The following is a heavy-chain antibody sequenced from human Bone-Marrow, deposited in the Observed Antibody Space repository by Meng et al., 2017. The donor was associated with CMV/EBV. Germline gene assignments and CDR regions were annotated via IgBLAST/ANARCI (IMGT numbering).Heavy chain of an antibody. J-gene: IGHJ6*02. CDR2: ISYDGSNK. D-gene: IGHD2-2*01. V-gene: IGHV3-30-3*01. CDR3: ASLSSTKVYYYYGIDV. CDR1: GFTFSSYA. Sequence: GESPKISCAASGFTFSSYAMHWVRQAPGKGLEWVAVISYDGSNKYYADSVKGRFTISRDNSKNTLYLQMNSLGAEDTAVYYCASLSSTKVYYYYGIDVWGQGTTVTVSS.